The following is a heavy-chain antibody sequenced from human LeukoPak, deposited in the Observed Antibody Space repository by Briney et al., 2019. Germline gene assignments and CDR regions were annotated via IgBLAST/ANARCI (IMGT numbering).Heavy chain of an antibody. Sequence: PSETLSLTCAVYGGSFSGYYWSWIRQPPGNGLEWIGEINHSGSTNYNPSLKSRVTISVDTSKNQFSLKLSSVTAADTAVYYCAGTRIVGATISFDYWGQGTLVTVSS. D-gene: IGHD1-26*01. CDR2: INHSGST. CDR3: AGTRIVGATISFDY. V-gene: IGHV4-34*01. J-gene: IGHJ4*02. CDR1: GGSFSGYY.